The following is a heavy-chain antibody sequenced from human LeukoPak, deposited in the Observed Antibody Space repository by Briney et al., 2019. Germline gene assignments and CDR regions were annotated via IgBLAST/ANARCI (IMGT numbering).Heavy chain of an antibody. Sequence: QPGGSLRFSCAASGFTFSSYWMSWVRQAPGKGLEWVANIKQDGSEKYYVDSVKGRFTISRDNAKNSLYLQMNSLRAEDTAVYYCARDKTYDDFWSGHDAFDIWGQGTMVTVSS. J-gene: IGHJ3*02. CDR1: GFTFSSYW. V-gene: IGHV3-7*01. CDR2: IKQDGSEK. D-gene: IGHD3-3*01. CDR3: ARDKTYDDFWSGHDAFDI.